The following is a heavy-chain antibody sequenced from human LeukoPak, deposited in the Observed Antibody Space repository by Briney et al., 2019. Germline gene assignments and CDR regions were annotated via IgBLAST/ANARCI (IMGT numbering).Heavy chain of an antibody. J-gene: IGHJ3*02. D-gene: IGHD3-22*01. CDR2: IYYSGST. CDR1: GGSISSSSYY. V-gene: IGHV4-39*01. CDR3: ASSVYYYDSSGYYYKRDAFDI. Sequence: PSETLSLTCTVSGGSISSSSYYWGWIRQPPGKGLEWTGSIYYSGSTYYNPSLKSRVTISVDTSKNQFSLKLSSVTAADTAVYYCASSVYYYDSSGYYYKRDAFDIWGQGTMVTVSS.